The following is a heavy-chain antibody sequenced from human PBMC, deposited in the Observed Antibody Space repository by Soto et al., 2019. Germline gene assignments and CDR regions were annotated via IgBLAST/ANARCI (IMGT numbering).Heavy chain of an antibody. D-gene: IGHD3-3*01. J-gene: IGHJ6*02. Sequence: GGPLRLSCAASGFTFSGYWMHWVRQAPGKGLVWVSRINSDGSSTSYADSVKGRFTISRDNAKNTLYLQMNSLRAEDTAVYYCARDYRYDFWSGYYPGRYGMDVWGQGTTVTVSS. CDR1: GFTFSGYW. V-gene: IGHV3-74*01. CDR3: ARDYRYDFWSGYYPGRYGMDV. CDR2: INSDGSST.